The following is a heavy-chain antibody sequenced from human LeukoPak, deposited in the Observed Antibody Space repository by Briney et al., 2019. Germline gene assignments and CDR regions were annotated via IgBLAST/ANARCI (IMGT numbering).Heavy chain of an antibody. V-gene: IGHV3-21*01. Sequence: PGGSLRLSCAASEFTFSSYSMNWVRQAPGKGLEWVSSISSSSSSIYYADSVKGRFTISRDNAKNSLYLQMNSLRAEDTAVYYCARSAVGYYDSSGYYLYYFDYWGQGTLVTVSS. D-gene: IGHD3-22*01. J-gene: IGHJ4*02. CDR2: ISSSSSSI. CDR1: EFTFSSYS. CDR3: ARSAVGYYDSSGYYLYYFDY.